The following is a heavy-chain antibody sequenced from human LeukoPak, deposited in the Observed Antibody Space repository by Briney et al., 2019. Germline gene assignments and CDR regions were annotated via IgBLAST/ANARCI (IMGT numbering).Heavy chain of an antibody. CDR3: ASTVTAKKRYYFDY. Sequence: GGSLRLSCAASGFTFSDYYMSCIRQAPGKGLEWVSYISSSGSTIYYADSVKGRFTISRDNAKNSLYLQMNSLRAEDTAVYYCASTVTAKKRYYFDYWGQGTLVTVSS. J-gene: IGHJ4*02. V-gene: IGHV3-11*01. D-gene: IGHD4-17*01. CDR1: GFTFSDYY. CDR2: ISSSGSTI.